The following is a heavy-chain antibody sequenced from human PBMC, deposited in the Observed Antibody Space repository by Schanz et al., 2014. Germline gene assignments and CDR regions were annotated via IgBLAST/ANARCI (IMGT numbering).Heavy chain of an antibody. Sequence: QLQLVQSGAEVKKPGSSVKVSCKASGGTFSSFGINWVRQAPGQGLEWMGRIIPSLGLAKYEQKFQDKVTITADTSTTTAYMELSGLRSEDTAVYYCARDGVDAAAGGNYWGQGTLVTVSA. CDR3: ARDGVDAAAGGNY. J-gene: IGHJ4*02. CDR1: GGTFSSFG. D-gene: IGHD6-13*01. CDR2: IIPSLGLA. V-gene: IGHV1-69*04.